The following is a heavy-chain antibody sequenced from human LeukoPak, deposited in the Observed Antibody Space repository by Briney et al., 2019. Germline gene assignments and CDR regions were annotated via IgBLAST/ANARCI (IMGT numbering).Heavy chain of an antibody. J-gene: IGHJ6*03. CDR1: GYNFTNHW. D-gene: IGHD3-10*01. Sequence: GESLKISCKGSGYNFTNHWIGWVRQMPGKGLEWVAIVYPGDSDIRYSPSFEGQVTISADKSISTAYLQWSSLQASDTAIYYCARHGEAMGPYYYMDVWDEGTTVIVS. V-gene: IGHV5-51*01. CDR3: ARHGEAMGPYYYMDV. CDR2: VYPGDSDI.